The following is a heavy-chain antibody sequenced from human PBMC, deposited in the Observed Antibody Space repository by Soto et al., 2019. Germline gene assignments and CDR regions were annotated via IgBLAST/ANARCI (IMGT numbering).Heavy chain of an antibody. D-gene: IGHD3-10*01. V-gene: IGHV4-30-4*01. CDR2: IYYSGST. CDR1: GGSISSGDYY. Sequence: SETLSLTCTVSGGSISSGDYYWSWIRQPPGKGLEWIGYIYYSGSTYYNPSLKSRVTISVDTSKNQFSLKLSSVTAADTAVYYCARDRVGHYYYYYGMDVWGQGTTVT. J-gene: IGHJ6*02. CDR3: ARDRVGHYYYYYGMDV.